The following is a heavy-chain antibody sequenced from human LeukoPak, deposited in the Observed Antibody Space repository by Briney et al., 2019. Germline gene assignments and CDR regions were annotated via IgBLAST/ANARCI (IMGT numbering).Heavy chain of an antibody. J-gene: IGHJ4*02. CDR1: GFTFISYA. V-gene: IGHV3-23*01. CDR2: ISGNSGST. D-gene: IGHD2-2*01. CDR3: AKGVVVVPAAGHYFDY. Sequence: GGSLRLSCAASGFTFISYAMSGVRQTPGKRLEWVSSISGNSGSTHYAYSVKGRFTISRDNSKNTLYLQMNSLRAEDTAVYYCAKGVVVVPAAGHYFDYWGQGTLVTVSS.